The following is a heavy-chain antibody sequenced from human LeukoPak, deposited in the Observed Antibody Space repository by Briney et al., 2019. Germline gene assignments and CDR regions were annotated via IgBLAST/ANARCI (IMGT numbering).Heavy chain of an antibody. CDR1: GYSISSGYY. J-gene: IGHJ4*02. Sequence: SETLSLTCTVSGYSISSGYYWAWIRQPPGKGLEWIGSIYHSGSTYYNPPLKSRVTMSVDTSKNQFSLKLSSVTAADTAVYYCARGDRSRLSYFDYWGQGTLVTVSS. D-gene: IGHD3-16*01. CDR3: ARGDRSRLSYFDY. CDR2: IYHSGST. V-gene: IGHV4-38-2*02.